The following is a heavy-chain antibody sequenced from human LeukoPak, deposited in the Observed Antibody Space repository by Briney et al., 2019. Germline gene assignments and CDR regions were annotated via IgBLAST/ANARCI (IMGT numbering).Heavy chain of an antibody. Sequence: PSETLSLTCTVSGGSISSGGYYWSWIRQHPGKGLEWIGYIYYSGSTYYNPSLKSRVTISVDTSKNQFSLKLSSVTAADTAVYYCAREARNYYDSSGYYDYWGQGTLVTVSS. J-gene: IGHJ4*02. CDR2: IYYSGST. CDR1: GGSISSGGYY. D-gene: IGHD3-22*01. CDR3: AREARNYYDSSGYYDY. V-gene: IGHV4-31*03.